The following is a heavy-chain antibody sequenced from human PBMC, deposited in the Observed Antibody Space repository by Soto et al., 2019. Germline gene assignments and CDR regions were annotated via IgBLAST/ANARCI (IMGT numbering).Heavy chain of an antibody. CDR3: AKGPEWEPTGFDY. J-gene: IGHJ4*02. CDR2: ISGSGGST. D-gene: IGHD1-26*01. Sequence: GGSLRLSCAACGFTFSSNAMSWVGQAPGKGLEWVSAISGSGGSTYYADSVKGRFTISRDNSKNTLYLQMNSLRAEDTAVYYCAKGPEWEPTGFDYWGQRTLATVSS. CDR1: GFTFSSNA. V-gene: IGHV3-23*01.